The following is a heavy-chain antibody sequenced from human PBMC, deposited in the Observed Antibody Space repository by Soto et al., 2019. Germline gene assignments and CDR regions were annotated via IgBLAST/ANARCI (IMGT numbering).Heavy chain of an antibody. J-gene: IGHJ4*02. Sequence: SETLSRPCAVYAGPFGGYYWLLLRQPPGKGLESIGEINHSGSTNYNPSLKSRVTISVDTSKNQFSLKLSSVTAADTAVYYCAREGSNRKDFDYWGQGTLVTVSS. D-gene: IGHD4-4*01. CDR3: AREGSNRKDFDY. V-gene: IGHV4-34*01. CDR1: AGPFGGYY. CDR2: INHSGST.